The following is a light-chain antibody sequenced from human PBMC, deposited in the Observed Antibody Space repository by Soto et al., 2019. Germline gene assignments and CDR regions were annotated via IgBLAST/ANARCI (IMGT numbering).Light chain of an antibody. CDR3: QQRSNWPTST. CDR1: RQLXSY. CDR2: ALS. J-gene: IGKJ5*01. V-gene: IGKV3-11*01. Sequence: IVLTQSAATLSLSPGESATLSCRASRQLXSYFVWDRGRPGQAPMILIXALSNRATDIPARFIGSGSGKDFTLTISSLEPEEFAVYYCQQRSNWPTSTFGQGTRLEIK.